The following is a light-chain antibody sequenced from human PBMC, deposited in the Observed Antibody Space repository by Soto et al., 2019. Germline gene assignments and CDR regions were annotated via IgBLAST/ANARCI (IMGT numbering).Light chain of an antibody. V-gene: IGKV1-5*01. CDR3: QQYNNWPRT. CDR2: DVS. Sequence: DIQMTQSPSTLSASVGDRVTITCRASQNIERWLAWYQQKPGKAPKLLLYDVSSLESGVPSRFSGSGSATEFILTINGLQPDDFATYYCQQYNNWPRTFGQGTKVDIK. J-gene: IGKJ1*01. CDR1: QNIERW.